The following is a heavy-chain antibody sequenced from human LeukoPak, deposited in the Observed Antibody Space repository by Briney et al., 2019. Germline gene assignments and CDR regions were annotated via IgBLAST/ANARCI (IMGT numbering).Heavy chain of an antibody. CDR1: GFTFGDYA. J-gene: IGHJ4*02. D-gene: IGHD3-22*01. V-gene: IGHV3-49*04. CDR3: TRDNLYYYDSSGYYYYFDY. Sequence: GGSLRLSCTASGFTFGDYAMSWVRQAPGKGLEWVGFIRSKAYGGTTEYAASVKGRFTISRDDYKNIAYLQMNSLKTEDTAVYYCTRDNLYYYDSSGYYYYFDYWGQGTLVTVSS. CDR2: IRSKAYGGTT.